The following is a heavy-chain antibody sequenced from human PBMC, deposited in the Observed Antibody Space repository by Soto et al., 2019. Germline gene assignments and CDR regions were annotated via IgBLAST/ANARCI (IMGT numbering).Heavy chain of an antibody. CDR1: GYTFTGYY. CDR2: INPNSGGT. V-gene: IGHV1-2*04. Sequence: ASVKVSCKASGYTFTGYYMHWVRQAPGQGLEWMGWINPNSGGTNYAQKFQGWVTMTRDTPISTAYVELGRLRSDDTAVYYCARVRLGYSNYPSYSGMDAWGQGTTVTVSS. D-gene: IGHD4-4*01. J-gene: IGHJ6*02. CDR3: ARVRLGYSNYPSYSGMDA.